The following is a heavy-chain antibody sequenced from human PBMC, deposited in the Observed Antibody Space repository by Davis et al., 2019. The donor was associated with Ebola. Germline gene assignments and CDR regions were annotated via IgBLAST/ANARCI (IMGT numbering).Heavy chain of an antibody. J-gene: IGHJ6*02. D-gene: IGHD3-16*01. CDR1: GFTLSRYN. CDR3: ARVGPDYYYYGMDV. V-gene: IGHV3-48*01. CDR2: ISGTSSTI. Sequence: GESLKISCAASGFTLSRYNMNWVRQAPGKGLEWVSHISGTSSTIYYADSVRGRFTISRDNSKNTLYLQMNSLRAEDTAVYYCARVGPDYYYYGMDVWGQGTTVTVSS.